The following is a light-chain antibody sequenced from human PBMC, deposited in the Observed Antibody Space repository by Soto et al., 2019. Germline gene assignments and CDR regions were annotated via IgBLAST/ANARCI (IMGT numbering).Light chain of an antibody. CDR3: QPFGDSPPYT. CDR1: QSISSNY. Sequence: VLTQSPGTLSMSPGESATFSCRASQSISSNYLAWYQHKPGQAPRLLIYGASSRATGIPHRFSGSRSGTDFTLTINRLETEDCGMYYSQPFGDSPPYTSGQGTTLAIK. CDR2: GAS. J-gene: IGKJ2*01. V-gene: IGKV3-20*01.